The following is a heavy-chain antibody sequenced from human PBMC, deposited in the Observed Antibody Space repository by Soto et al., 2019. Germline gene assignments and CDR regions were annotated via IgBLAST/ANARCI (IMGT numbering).Heavy chain of an antibody. J-gene: IGHJ3*01. Sequence: QITLKESGPTVVKPTQTLTLTCTFSVFSLAADGVGVGWIRQPPGKSLEWLALIYWDDDTRYSPTLKTRLTISKDISQSLVVLTLPDMDPVDAGTYFCVHHVTGGSFDVWGQGSRVTVS. CDR1: VFSLAADGVG. V-gene: IGHV2-5*02. D-gene: IGHD2-15*01. CDR2: IYWDDDT. CDR3: VHHVTGGSFDV.